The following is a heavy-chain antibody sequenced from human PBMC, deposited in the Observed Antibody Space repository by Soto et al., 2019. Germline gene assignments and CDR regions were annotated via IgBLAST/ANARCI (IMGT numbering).Heavy chain of an antibody. CDR2: IIPTFGST. V-gene: IGHV1-69*01. CDR3: ARGRLLYYYDSSGYYYDVDI. CDR1: GGTFSNYG. J-gene: IGHJ3*02. Sequence: QVQLVQSGAEVKKPGSSVKVSCKASGGTFSNYGISWVRQAPGQGLEWMGGIIPTFGSTKYAQKLQGRVTITADETTSTAYMELSSLRSEDTGMYYCARGRLLYYYDSSGYYYDVDIWGQGTMVTVSS. D-gene: IGHD3-22*01.